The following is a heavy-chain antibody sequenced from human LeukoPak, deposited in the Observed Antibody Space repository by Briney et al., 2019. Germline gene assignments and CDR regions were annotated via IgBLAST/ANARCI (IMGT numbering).Heavy chain of an antibody. CDR3: ARSLPGDLRGWLDP. CDR2: IFTSGNT. CDR1: NGSISRPSSY. J-gene: IGHJ5*02. Sequence: SETLSLTCTVSNGSISRPSSYWSWIRQPAGKGPEWIGRIFTSGNTNYNPSLKSRVTISVDTSKNQFSLRLTSVTAADTDVYYCARSLPGDLRGWLDPWGQGTLVTVSS. V-gene: IGHV4-61*02.